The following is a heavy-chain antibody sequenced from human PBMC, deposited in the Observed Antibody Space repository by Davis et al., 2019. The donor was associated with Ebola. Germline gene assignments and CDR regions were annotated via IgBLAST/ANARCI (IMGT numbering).Heavy chain of an antibody. Sequence: PGGSLRLSCTDSVITFSSYAMTWVRQAPGKGLEWVSAISGSGGSKKTLYLQMNSLRAEDTAVYYCAKDIVVVPAVIYYYYGMDVWGKGTTVTVSS. V-gene: IGHV3-23*01. CDR1: VITFSSYA. CDR3: AKDIVVVPAVIYYYYGMDV. D-gene: IGHD2-2*01. J-gene: IGHJ6*04. CDR2: ISGSGG.